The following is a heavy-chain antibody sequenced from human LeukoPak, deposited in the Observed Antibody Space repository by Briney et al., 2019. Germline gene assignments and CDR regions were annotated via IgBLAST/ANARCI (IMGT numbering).Heavy chain of an antibody. J-gene: IGHJ4*02. CDR2: INPNSGGT. CDR1: GYTFTGYY. CDR3: ARTRDRQMGEAFDY. D-gene: IGHD3-16*01. V-gene: IGHV1-2*02. Sequence: ASVKVSCKASGYTFTGYYMHWVRQAPGQGLEWMGWINPNSGGTNYAQKFQGRVTMTRDTSISTAYMELSRLRSDDTAVYYCARTRDRQMGEAFDYWGQGTLVTVSS.